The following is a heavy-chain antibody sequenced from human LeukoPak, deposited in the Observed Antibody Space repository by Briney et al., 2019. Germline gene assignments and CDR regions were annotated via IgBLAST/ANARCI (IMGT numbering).Heavy chain of an antibody. J-gene: IGHJ6*02. CDR2: IKPSGNRT. V-gene: IGHV1-46*01. Sequence: ASVKVSCKASGFTFTSHYMHWVRQAPGQGRAWMGTIKPSGNRTSYAEKSQGRVSLTRDTSTSTVYMELSSLRSEDTAVYYCARDGSDYGDPSFDYYHNGMDVWGQGTTVTVSS. D-gene: IGHD4-17*01. CDR3: ARDGSDYGDPSFDYYHNGMDV. CDR1: GFTFTSHY.